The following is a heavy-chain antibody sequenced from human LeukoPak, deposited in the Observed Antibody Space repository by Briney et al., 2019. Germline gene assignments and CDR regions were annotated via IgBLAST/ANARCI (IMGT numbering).Heavy chain of an antibody. D-gene: IGHD4-11*01. J-gene: IGHJ6*03. V-gene: IGHV4-59*01. Sequence: SETLSLTCTVSGVSITNYYWTWIRQPPGKGLEWIGYIHYSGSTNYNPSLKSRVTISVDTSKNQFSLKLSSVTAADTAVYYCARASVTYYYYYMDVWGKGTTVTVSS. CDR2: IHYSGST. CDR1: GVSITNYY. CDR3: ARASVTYYYYYMDV.